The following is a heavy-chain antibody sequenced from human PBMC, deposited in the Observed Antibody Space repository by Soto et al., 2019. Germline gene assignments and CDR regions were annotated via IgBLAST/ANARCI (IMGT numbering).Heavy chain of an antibody. CDR3: ARVPTPTHGDSDKNNWVEP. CDR1: GYTFTNFG. CDR2: ISTYNGNT. V-gene: IGHV1-18*04. J-gene: IGHJ5*02. D-gene: IGHD4-17*01. Sequence: QVQLVQSGAEVKKPGASVKVSCKASGYTFTNFGINWVRQAPRQGLEWMGWISTYNGNTNYAPKLQGRVTMTTDTSTTTAYMELRSLRSDDTAVYYCARVPTPTHGDSDKNNWVEPWGQGTRVTVSS.